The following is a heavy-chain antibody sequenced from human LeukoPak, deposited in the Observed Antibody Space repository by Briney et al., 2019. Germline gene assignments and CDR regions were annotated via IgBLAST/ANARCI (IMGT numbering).Heavy chain of an antibody. J-gene: IGHJ5*02. CDR2: ISSSSGTII. V-gene: IGHV3-11*04. CDR1: GFTFSNSY. CDR3: ARGVQLLSNWFDP. Sequence: GGSLRLSCAASGFTFSNSYMSWIRQAPGKGLGWISYISSSSGTIIHYADSVKGRFTISRHNARNSLYLQMNSLRAEDTAVYYCARGVQLLSNWFDPWGQGTLVTVSS. D-gene: IGHD2-2*01.